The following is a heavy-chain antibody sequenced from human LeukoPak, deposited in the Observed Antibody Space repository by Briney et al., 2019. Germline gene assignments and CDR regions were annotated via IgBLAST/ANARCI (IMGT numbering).Heavy chain of an antibody. CDR2: IYYSGST. CDR3: ARLVGTASYYFDY. J-gene: IGHJ4*02. D-gene: IGHD6-19*01. Sequence: SETLSLTCTVSGGSISSSYYWAWIRQPPGKGLEWIGSIYYSGSTYHNPPLKSRVTISVDTSKNQFSLKLSSVTAADTAVYYCARLVGTASYYFDYWGQGTLVTVSS. V-gene: IGHV4-39*01. CDR1: GGSISSSYY.